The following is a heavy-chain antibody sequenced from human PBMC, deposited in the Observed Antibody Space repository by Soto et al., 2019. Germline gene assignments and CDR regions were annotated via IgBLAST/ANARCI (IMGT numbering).Heavy chain of an antibody. V-gene: IGHV4-30-4*01. CDR2: TFHSGAT. J-gene: IGHJ4*02. D-gene: IGHD2-2*01. Sequence: SETLSLTCTVSGDSISSGFYYWTWIRQTPGKGLEWIGYTFHSGATYFNSSLEGRVSISVDTSKNQFFLKLTSVTAADTAVYYCARGGHVGSATSCCHNFWGQGTLVTVPQ. CDR3: ARGGHVGSATSCCHNF. CDR1: GDSISSGFYY.